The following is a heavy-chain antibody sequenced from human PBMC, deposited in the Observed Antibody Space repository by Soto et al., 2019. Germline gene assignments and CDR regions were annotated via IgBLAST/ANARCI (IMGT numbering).Heavy chain of an antibody. Sequence: GGPLRLPCPASGFTSSDYAMHWVRQAPGKGLAWGAVVSHDGRNTHYAASVKGRFTISRDNSKNALYLQMSSLRAEDTAVYYCAKEERYADRSSYYFDYWGQGTLVTVSS. CDR3: AKEERYADRSSYYFDY. CDR1: GFTSSDYA. CDR2: VSHDGRNT. D-gene: IGHD1-1*01. V-gene: IGHV3-30*04. J-gene: IGHJ4*02.